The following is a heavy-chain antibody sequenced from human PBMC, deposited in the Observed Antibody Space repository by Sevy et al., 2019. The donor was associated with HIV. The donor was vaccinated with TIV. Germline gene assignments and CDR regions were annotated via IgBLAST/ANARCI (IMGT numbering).Heavy chain of an antibody. CDR1: GFTFSNYV. CDR3: ARSIEGVSIDY. Sequence: GGYLRLYCAASGFTFSNYVINWVRQAPGKGLEWVSSISSASSNRYYADSVKGRFTISRDNAKNSLYLEMNSLRAEDTAVYYCARSIEGVSIDYWGQGTLVTVSS. V-gene: IGHV3-21*01. D-gene: IGHD6-13*01. CDR2: ISSASSNR. J-gene: IGHJ4*02.